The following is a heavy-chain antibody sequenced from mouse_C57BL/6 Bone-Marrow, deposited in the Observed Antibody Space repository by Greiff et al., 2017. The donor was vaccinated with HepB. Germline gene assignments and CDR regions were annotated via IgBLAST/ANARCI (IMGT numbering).Heavy chain of an antibody. V-gene: IGHV1-53*01. J-gene: IGHJ1*03. CDR1: GYTFTSYW. Sequence: QVQLQQPGTELVKPGASVKLSCKASGYTFTSYWMHWVKQRPGQGLEWIGNINPSNGGTNYNEKFKSKATLTVDKSSSTAYMQLSSLTSEDSAVYYCAREPYGSSYTWYFDVWGTGTTVTVSS. CDR2: INPSNGGT. CDR3: AREPYGSSYTWYFDV. D-gene: IGHD1-1*01.